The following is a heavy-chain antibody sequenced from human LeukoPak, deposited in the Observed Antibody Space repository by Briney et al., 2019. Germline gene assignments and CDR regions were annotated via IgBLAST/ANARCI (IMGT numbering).Heavy chain of an antibody. CDR3: ARDLSSLPYYYYGMDV. D-gene: IGHD2-15*01. Sequence: GGSLRLPCAASGFTFSSYAMHWVRQAPGKGLEWVAVISYDGSNKYYADSVKGRFTISRDNSKNTLYLQMNSLRAEDTALYYCARDLSSLPYYYYGMDVWGQGTTVTVSS. V-gene: IGHV3-30-3*01. CDR1: GFTFSSYA. CDR2: ISYDGSNK. J-gene: IGHJ6*02.